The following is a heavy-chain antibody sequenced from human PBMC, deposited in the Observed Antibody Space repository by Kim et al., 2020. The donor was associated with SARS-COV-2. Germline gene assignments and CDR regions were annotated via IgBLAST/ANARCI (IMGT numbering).Heavy chain of an antibody. CDR3: ARHLGPPTGIQLWLRRQPGGYYYGMDV. J-gene: IGHJ6*02. CDR1: GYSFTSYW. CDR2: IYPGDSDT. Sequence: GESLKISCKGSGYSFTSYWIGWVRQMPGKGLEWMGIIYPGDSDTRYSPSFQGQVTISADKSISTAYLQWSSLKASDTAMYYCARHLGPPTGIQLWLRRQPGGYYYGMDVWGQGTTVTVSS. V-gene: IGHV5-51*01. D-gene: IGHD5-18*01.